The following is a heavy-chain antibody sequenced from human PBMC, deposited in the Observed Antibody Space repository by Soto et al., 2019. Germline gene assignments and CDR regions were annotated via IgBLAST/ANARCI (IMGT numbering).Heavy chain of an antibody. CDR2: INHSGST. J-gene: IGHJ4*02. CDR3: ARSGKYYFDY. CDR1: GGSFSGYY. V-gene: IGHV4-34*01. Sequence: SETLSLTCAVYGGSFSGYYWSWIRQPPGKGLEWIGEINHSGSTNYNPSLKSRVTISVDTSKNQFSLKLSSVTAADTAVYYCARSGKYYFDYWGQGTLVTVSS.